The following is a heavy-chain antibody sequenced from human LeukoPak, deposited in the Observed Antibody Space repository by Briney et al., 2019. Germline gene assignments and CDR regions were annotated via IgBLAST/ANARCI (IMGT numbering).Heavy chain of an antibody. CDR2: IYSGGTT. D-gene: IGHD2-2*01. CDR3: ARPHGSSLFFDY. J-gene: IGHJ4*02. CDR1: GFTFSSYS. Sequence: PGGSLRLSCAASGFTFSSYSMNWVRQAPGKGLEWVSVIYSGGTTYYADSVKGRFTISRDGSKNTLYLQMNSLRAEDTAVYYCARPHGSSLFFDYWGQGTLVTVSS. V-gene: IGHV3-53*01.